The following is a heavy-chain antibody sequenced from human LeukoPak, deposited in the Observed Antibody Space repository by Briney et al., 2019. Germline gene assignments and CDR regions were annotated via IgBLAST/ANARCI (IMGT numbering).Heavy chain of an antibody. V-gene: IGHV3-23*01. D-gene: IGHD4-17*01. CDR1: GFTFRKYA. CDR3: AKAAYGDYVNWFDP. CDR2: IAASSGST. J-gene: IGHJ5*02. Sequence: GGSLRLSCAASGFTFRKYAMNWVRQAPGKGLEWVSSIAASSGSTYYADSVKGRFTISRDNSKNTLYLQMNSLRAEDTALYYCAKAAYGDYVNWFDPWGQGTLVTVSS.